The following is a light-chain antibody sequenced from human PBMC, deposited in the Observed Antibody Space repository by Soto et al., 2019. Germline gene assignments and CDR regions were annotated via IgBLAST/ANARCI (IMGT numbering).Light chain of an antibody. CDR1: QGITIY. CDR2: DAS. Sequence: DIQMTQSPSSLSASVGDRVTITCQASQGITIYLNWYQQKPGKAPKLLIYDASNLETGVPSRFSGSGSGTDFTFTISSLQPEDIATYYCQHFNSLPYSFGQGTKLEIK. CDR3: QHFNSLPYS. V-gene: IGKV1-33*01. J-gene: IGKJ2*03.